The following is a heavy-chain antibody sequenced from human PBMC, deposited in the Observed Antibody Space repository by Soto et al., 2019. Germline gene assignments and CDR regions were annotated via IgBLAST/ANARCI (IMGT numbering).Heavy chain of an antibody. V-gene: IGHV3-21*01. CDR3: ARENDYVWASYRSNYYGMDV. J-gene: IGHJ6*02. Sequence: EVQLVESGGGLVKPGGSLRLSCAASGFTFSSYSMNWVRQAPGKGLEWVSSISSSSSYIYYADSVKGRFTISRDNAKKSLYLQMNSLRAEDTAVYYCARENDYVWASYRSNYYGMDVWGQGTTVTVSS. CDR2: ISSSSSYI. CDR1: GFTFSSYS. D-gene: IGHD3-16*02.